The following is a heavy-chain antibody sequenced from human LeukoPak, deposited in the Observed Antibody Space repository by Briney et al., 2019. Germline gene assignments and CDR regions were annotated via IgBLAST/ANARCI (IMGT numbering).Heavy chain of an antibody. J-gene: IGHJ3*02. V-gene: IGHV3-21*01. D-gene: IGHD7-27*01. CDR3: AREITGEAFDI. CDR1: GLTFSSYS. CDR2: IISRRSSM. Sequence: GGSLRLSCAASGLTFSSYSMNWVRQAPGKGLEWVSSIISRRSSMYYADSVKGRFTISRDNAKNSLYLQMNSLRAEDTAVYYCAREITGEAFDIWGQGTMVTDSS.